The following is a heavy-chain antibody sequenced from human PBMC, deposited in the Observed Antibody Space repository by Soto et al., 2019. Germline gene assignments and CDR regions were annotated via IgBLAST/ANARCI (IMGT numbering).Heavy chain of an antibody. CDR2: ISYSGNT. Sequence: SETLSLTCTVSGGSISSGHYYWSWIRQPPGKGLEWIGFISYSGNTYYSTSLKSRVTISVDTSKNQFSLNLSFVTAADTAVFYCATMGTPATGLFYFDNWGQGTLVTVSS. V-gene: IGHV4-30-4*01. D-gene: IGHD1-7*01. J-gene: IGHJ4*02. CDR1: GGSISSGHYY. CDR3: ATMGTPATGLFYFDN.